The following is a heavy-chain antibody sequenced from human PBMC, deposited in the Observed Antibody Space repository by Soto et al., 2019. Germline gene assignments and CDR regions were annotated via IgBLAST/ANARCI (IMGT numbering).Heavy chain of an antibody. CDR1: GDSISTYP. CDR3: ARGRRVVTYWFDP. J-gene: IGHJ5*02. V-gene: IGHV4-59*01. CDR2: IYYSGNT. Sequence: PSDTLVLTGTVSGDSISTYPWSWIGQPPGKGLEWVVYIYYSGNTNYNPSLKSRLTISVDTSKNQFSLKLSSVTAADTALYYCARGRRVVTYWFDPWGQGTLVTVSS. D-gene: IGHD2-15*01.